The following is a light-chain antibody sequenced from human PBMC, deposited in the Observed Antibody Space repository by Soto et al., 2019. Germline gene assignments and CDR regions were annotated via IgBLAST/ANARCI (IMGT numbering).Light chain of an antibody. Sequence: QAVVTQEPSFSVSPGETVTLTCGLNSVSVSTSYYPGWYQQTPGQAPRTLIYATNTRSSGVPDRFSGSILGNKAALTITGAQADDESYYYCVLYLGRGIVVFGGGTKLTVL. V-gene: IGLV8-61*01. CDR2: ATN. CDR1: SVSVSTSYY. CDR3: VLYLGRGIVV. J-gene: IGLJ2*01.